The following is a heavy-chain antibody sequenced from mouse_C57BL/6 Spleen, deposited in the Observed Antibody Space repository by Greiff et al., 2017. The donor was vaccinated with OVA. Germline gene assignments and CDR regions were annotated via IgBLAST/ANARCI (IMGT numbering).Heavy chain of an antibody. J-gene: IGHJ2*01. CDR1: GFTFSDYY. D-gene: IGHD1-1*01. Sequence: EVQVVESEGGLVQPGSSMKLSCTASGFTFSDYYMAWVRQVPEKGLEWVANINYDGSSTYYLDSLKSRFIISRDNAKNILYLQMSSLKSEDTATYYCARAFTTVAYFDYWGQGTTLTVSS. CDR2: INYDGSST. CDR3: ARAFTTVAYFDY. V-gene: IGHV5-16*01.